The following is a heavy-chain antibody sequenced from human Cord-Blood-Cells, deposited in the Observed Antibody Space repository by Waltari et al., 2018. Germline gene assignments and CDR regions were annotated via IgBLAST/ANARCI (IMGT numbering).Heavy chain of an antibody. CDR1: GFTFTSYW. J-gene: IGHJ3*02. CDR2: IKQDGSEK. Sequence: EVQLVESGGGLVQPGGSLRLACAASGFTFTSYWLSWVRQAPGKGLEWVANIKQDGSEKYYVDSVKGRFTISRDNAKNSLYLQMNSLRAEDTAVYYCARADLDAFDIWGQGTMVTVSS. CDR3: ARADLDAFDI. V-gene: IGHV3-7*01.